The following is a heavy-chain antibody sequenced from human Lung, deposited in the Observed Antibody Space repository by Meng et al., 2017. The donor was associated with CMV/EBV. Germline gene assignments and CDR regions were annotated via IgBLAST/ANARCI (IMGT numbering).Heavy chain of an antibody. CDR2: IYYSGST. Sequence: SETLSLTCTVSGGSVSSGSYYWSWIRQPPGKGLEWIGYIYYSGSTNYNPSLKSRVTISVDTSKNQFSLKLSSVTAADTAVYYCARDPRLCSSTSCYDYWGQGTXVTVSS. CDR3: ARDPRLCSSTSCYDY. CDR1: GGSVSSGSYY. V-gene: IGHV4-61*01. J-gene: IGHJ4*02. D-gene: IGHD2-2*01.